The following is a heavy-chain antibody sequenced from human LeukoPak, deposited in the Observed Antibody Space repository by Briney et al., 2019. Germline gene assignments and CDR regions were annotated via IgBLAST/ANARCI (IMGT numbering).Heavy chain of an antibody. Sequence: GRSLRLSCAASGFTFSSYGMHWVRQAPGKGLEWVAVIWYDGSNKYYADSVKGRFTISRDNSKNTLYLQMNSLRAEDTAVYYCARAGGSSTSPLDYWGQGTLVTVSS. J-gene: IGHJ4*02. CDR3: ARAGGSSTSPLDY. V-gene: IGHV3-33*01. CDR1: GFTFSSYG. CDR2: IWYDGSNK. D-gene: IGHD2-2*01.